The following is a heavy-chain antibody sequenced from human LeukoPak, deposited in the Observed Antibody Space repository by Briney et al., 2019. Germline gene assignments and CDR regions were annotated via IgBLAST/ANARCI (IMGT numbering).Heavy chain of an antibody. Sequence: PSETLSLTCTVSGGSINSYSWSWIRQPAGKGLEWIGRIYTTRSTNYNPSLKSRVTMSVDTSKNQFSLKLSSVTAADTAVYYCARGGLRDAFDIWGQGTMVTVSS. V-gene: IGHV4-4*07. CDR3: ARGGLRDAFDI. CDR2: IYTTRST. J-gene: IGHJ3*02. CDR1: GGSINSYS. D-gene: IGHD3-16*01.